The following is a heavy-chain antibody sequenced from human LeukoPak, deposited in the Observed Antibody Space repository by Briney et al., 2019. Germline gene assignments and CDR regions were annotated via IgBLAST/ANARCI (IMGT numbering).Heavy chain of an antibody. D-gene: IGHD3-10*01. J-gene: IGHJ5*02. CDR2: INTNTGNP. V-gene: IGHV7-4-1*02. CDR1: GYTFTSYA. CDR3: ARWGEGYYGSGSYYNFNWFDP. Sequence: ASVKVSCKASGYTFTSYAMNWVRQAPGQGLEWMGWINTNTGNPTYAQGFTGRFVFSLDTSVSTAYLQISSLKAEDTAVYYCARWGEGYYGSGSYYNFNWFDPWGQGTLVTVSS.